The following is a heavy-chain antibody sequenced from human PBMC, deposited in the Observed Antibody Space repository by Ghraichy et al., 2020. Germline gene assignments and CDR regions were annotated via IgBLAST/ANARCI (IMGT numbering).Heavy chain of an antibody. CDR2: INSDGSST. CDR3: ARDRIVRGLFMNWFDP. D-gene: IGHD1-26*01. Sequence: SCTGSGFTFSSYWMNWVRQAPGGGLVWVSRINSDGSSTSYADSVKGRFTISRDNAKNTLYLQMNTLRAEDTAVYFCARDRIVRGLFMNWFDPWSQGTLVTVSS. J-gene: IGHJ5*02. CDR1: GFTFSSYW. V-gene: IGHV3-74*01.